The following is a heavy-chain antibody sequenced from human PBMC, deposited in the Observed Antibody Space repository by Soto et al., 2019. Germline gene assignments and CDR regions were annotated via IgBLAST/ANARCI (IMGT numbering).Heavy chain of an antibody. J-gene: IGHJ4*02. D-gene: IGHD3-10*01. CDR3: ARAGTMVRGAADY. V-gene: IGHV1-69*02. Sequence: QVQLVQSGAEVKKPGSSVKVSCKASGGTFSSYTISWVRQAPGQGLEWMGRIIPILGIANYAQKFQGRVTITADKSTSTAYMELRSLRSEDTAVYYCARAGTMVRGAADYWGQGTLVTVSS. CDR2: IIPILGIA. CDR1: GGTFSSYT.